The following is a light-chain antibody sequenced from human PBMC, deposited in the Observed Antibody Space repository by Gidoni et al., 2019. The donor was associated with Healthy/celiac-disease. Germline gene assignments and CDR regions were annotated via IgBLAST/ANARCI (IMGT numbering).Light chain of an antibody. CDR1: SSDVGGYNY. CDR3: SSYTSGGLLV. V-gene: IGLV2-14*03. J-gene: IGLJ2*01. Sequence: QSALTQPASVSGSPGQSITISCTGTSSDVGGYNYVSWYQQHQGKAPKLMIYDVSNRPSGVSNRFSGSKSGNTASLTISGLQAEDEADYYCSSYTSGGLLVFGGGTKLTVL. CDR2: DVS.